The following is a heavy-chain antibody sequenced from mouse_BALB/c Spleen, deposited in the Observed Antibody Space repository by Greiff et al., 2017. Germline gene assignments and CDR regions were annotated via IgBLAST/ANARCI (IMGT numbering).Heavy chain of an antibody. CDR3: ARRGYDFYFDY. V-gene: IGHV5-6*02. CDR2: ISSGGSYT. J-gene: IGHJ2*01. CDR1: GFTFSSHG. D-gene: IGHD2-2*01. Sequence: EVKLMESGGDLVKPGGSLKLSCAASGFTFSSHGMSWVRQTPDKRLEWVATISSGGSYTYYPDSVKGRFTISRDNAKNTLYLQMSSLKSEDTAMYYCARRGYDFYFDYWGQGTTLTVSS.